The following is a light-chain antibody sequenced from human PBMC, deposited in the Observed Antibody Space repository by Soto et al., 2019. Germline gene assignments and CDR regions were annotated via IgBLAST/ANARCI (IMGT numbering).Light chain of an antibody. CDR2: AAS. CDR3: LQAYRTTWT. V-gene: IGKV1-39*01. CDR1: ENIGIY. Sequence: DVQMTQSPTSLSASIGDRVTITCRASENIGIYLNWYQQKPGKDPNLLIYAASSVYEGVSPRFSGSGSGTNFSLTINSLQAEDFATYFCLQAYRTTWTFGQGTRVEI. J-gene: IGKJ1*01.